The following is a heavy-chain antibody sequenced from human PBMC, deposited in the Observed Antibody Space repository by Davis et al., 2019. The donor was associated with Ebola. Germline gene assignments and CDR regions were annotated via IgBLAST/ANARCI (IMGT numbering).Heavy chain of an antibody. CDR3: ARDRVDRPYYYYYYMDV. V-gene: IGHV4-34*01. J-gene: IGHJ6*03. Sequence: PGGSLRPSCAVYGGSSSGYYWSWIRQPPGKGLEWIGEINHSGSTNYNPSLKSPVTISVDTSKNQFSLKLSSVTAADTAVYYCARDRVDRPYYYYYYMDVWGKGTTVTVSS. CDR2: INHSGST. D-gene: IGHD1-14*01. CDR1: GGSSSGYY.